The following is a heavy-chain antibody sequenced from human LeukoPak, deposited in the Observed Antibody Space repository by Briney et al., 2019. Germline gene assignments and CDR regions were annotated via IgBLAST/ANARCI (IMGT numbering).Heavy chain of an antibody. CDR3: ARGVYSGYDFGFDY. CDR2: IYHSGST. J-gene: IGHJ4*02. V-gene: IGHV4-30-2*01. Sequence: PSETLSLTCTVSGGSISSGGYSWSWIRQPPGKGLEWIGYIYHSGSTYYNPSLKSRVTISVDRSKNQFSLKLSSVTAADTAVYYCARGVYSGYDFGFDYWGQGTLVTVSS. CDR1: GGSISSGGYS. D-gene: IGHD5-12*01.